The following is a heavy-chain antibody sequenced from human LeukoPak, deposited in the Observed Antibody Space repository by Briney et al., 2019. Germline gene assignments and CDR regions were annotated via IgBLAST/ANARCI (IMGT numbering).Heavy chain of an antibody. CDR1: GFTFSNAW. CDR3: TADYGDYPGY. D-gene: IGHD4-17*01. V-gene: IGHV3-15*01. J-gene: IGHJ4*02. Sequence: PGGSLRLSCAASGFTFSNAWMSWVRQAPGKGLEWVGRIKSKTDGGTTDYAAPVKGRFTISRDVSKNMLYLQMNSLKIEDTAVYYCTADYGDYPGYWGQGTLVTVSS. CDR2: IKSKTDGGTT.